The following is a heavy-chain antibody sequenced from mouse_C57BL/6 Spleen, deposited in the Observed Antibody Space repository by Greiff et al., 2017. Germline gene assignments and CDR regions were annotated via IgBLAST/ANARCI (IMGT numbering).Heavy chain of an antibody. CDR3: VGHITTVVDWYFDV. J-gene: IGHJ1*03. V-gene: IGHV10-1*01. D-gene: IGHD1-1*01. Sequence: EVQLVESGGGLVQPKGSLKLSCAASGFSFNTYAMNWVRQAPGKGLEWVARISSKSNNSATYYADSVKDRFTISRDDSESMLYLQMNNLKTEDTAMYYYVGHITTVVDWYFDVWGTGTTVTVSS. CDR2: ISSKSNNSAT. CDR1: GFSFNTYA.